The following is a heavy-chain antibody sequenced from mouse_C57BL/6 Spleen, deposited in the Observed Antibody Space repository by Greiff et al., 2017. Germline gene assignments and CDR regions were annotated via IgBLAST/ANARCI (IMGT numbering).Heavy chain of an antibody. D-gene: IGHD2-3*01. Sequence: QVQLKQPGAELVKPGASVRLSCKPSGYTFTSSWMPWVKRSPGQGLEWIGRINPNSGSTNYNKKFKDKATLTVDKSSSTAYMQRSSLTSDDSAVYYCAKIYDGYYNYFGYWGQGTTLTVSS. CDR1: GYTFTSSW. V-gene: IGHV1-64*01. CDR3: AKIYDGYYNYFGY. CDR2: INPNSGST. J-gene: IGHJ2*01.